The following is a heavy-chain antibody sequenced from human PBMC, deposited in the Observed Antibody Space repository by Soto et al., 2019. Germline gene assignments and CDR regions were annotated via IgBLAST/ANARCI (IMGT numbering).Heavy chain of an antibody. Sequence: SETLSLTCTVSGGSISSSSYYWGWIRQPPGKGLEWIGSIYYSGSTYYNPSLKSRVTISVDTSKNQFSLKLSSVTAADTAVYYCASPGYSSSSSARSSWPIDYRGQGTLVTVSS. V-gene: IGHV4-39*01. D-gene: IGHD6-6*01. J-gene: IGHJ4*02. CDR1: GGSISSSSYY. CDR3: ASPGYSSSSSARSSWPIDY. CDR2: IYYSGST.